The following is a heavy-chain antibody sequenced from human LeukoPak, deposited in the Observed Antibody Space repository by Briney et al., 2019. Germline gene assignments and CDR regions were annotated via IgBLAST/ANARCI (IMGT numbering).Heavy chain of an antibody. CDR1: GYSFTNYW. CDR2: IYPGDSDT. D-gene: IGHD3-22*01. CDR3: ARRFRGDSSGRPFDY. J-gene: IGHJ4*02. Sequence: GESLKISCKGSGYSFTNYWIGWVRQMPGKGLEWMGIIYPGDSDTRYSPSFQGQVTISADKSISTAYLQWSSLKASDTAMYYCARRFRGDSSGRPFDYWGQGTLVTVSS. V-gene: IGHV5-51*01.